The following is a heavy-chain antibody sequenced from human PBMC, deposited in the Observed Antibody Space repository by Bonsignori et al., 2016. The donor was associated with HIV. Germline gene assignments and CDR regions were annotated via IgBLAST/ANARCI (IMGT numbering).Heavy chain of an antibody. Sequence: ASVKVSCKASGYTFSNYDVNWVRQAAGQGLEWMGWMNPNSGNTGYAQKFQGRVTMTRNTSISTAQMELSSLRSEDTAVYYCARVIRGGDCYRASCYYYMDVWGKGTTVTVSS. V-gene: IGHV1-8*01. CDR3: ARVIRGGDCYRASCYYYMDV. D-gene: IGHD2-21*01. J-gene: IGHJ6*03. CDR2: MNPNSGNT. CDR1: GYTFSNYD.